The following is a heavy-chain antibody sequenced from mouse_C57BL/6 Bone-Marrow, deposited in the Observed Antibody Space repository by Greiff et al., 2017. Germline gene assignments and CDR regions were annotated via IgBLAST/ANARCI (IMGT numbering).Heavy chain of an antibody. J-gene: IGHJ3*01. CDR1: GFSLTSYG. V-gene: IGHV2-6*01. Sequence: QVQLQQSGPGLVAPSQSLSITCTVSGFSLTSYGVDWVRQSPGKGLEWLGVIWGVGSTNYNSALKSRLGISKDNSKSQVFLKMNSLQTDDTAMYYCASLLTGKGAYWGQGTLVTVSA. D-gene: IGHD4-1*01. CDR2: IWGVGST. CDR3: ASLLTGKGAY.